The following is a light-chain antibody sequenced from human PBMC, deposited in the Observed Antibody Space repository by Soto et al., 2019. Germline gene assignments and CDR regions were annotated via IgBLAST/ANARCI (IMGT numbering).Light chain of an antibody. CDR3: QQYDNWPPIT. CDR1: QSVSSN. Sequence: EIVMTQSPATLSVSPGERATLSCRASQSVSSNLAWYQHKPGQAPRLLIYGASTRATGIAARFSGSGSGTEFTLTITILQSEDLAVYYCQQYDNWPPITFGQGTRLEIK. CDR2: GAS. J-gene: IGKJ5*01. V-gene: IGKV3-15*01.